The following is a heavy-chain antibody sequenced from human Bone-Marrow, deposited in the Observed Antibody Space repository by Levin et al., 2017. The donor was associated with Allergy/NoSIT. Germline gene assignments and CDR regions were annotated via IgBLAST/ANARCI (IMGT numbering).Heavy chain of an antibody. CDR1: GGSISSYY. CDR3: ASLISSSWPI. CDR2: IYYSGST. D-gene: IGHD6-13*01. V-gene: IGHV4-59*01. J-gene: IGHJ4*02. Sequence: SETLSLTCTVSGGSISSYYWSWIRQPPGKGLEWIGYIYYSGSTNYNPSLKSRVTISVDTSKNQFSLKLSSVTAADTAVYYCASLISSSWPIWGQGTLVTVSS.